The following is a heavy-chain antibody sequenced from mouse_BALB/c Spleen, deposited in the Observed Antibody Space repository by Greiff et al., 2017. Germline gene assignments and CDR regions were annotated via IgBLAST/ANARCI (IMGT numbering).Heavy chain of an antibody. J-gene: IGHJ4*01. D-gene: IGHD2-14*01. CDR3: AYYRYDGGYAMDD. CDR2: INPYNGGT. V-gene: IGHV1-18*01. CDR1: GYSFTGYT. Sequence: EVQRVESGPELVKPGASMKISCKASGYSFTGYTMNWVKQSHGKNLEWIGLINPYNGGTSYNQKFKGKATLTVDKSSSTAYMELLSLTSEDSAVYYCAYYRYDGGYAMDDWGQGTSVTVSS.